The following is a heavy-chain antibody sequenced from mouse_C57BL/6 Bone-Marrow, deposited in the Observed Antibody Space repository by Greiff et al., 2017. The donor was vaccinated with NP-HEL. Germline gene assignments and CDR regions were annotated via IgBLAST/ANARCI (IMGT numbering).Heavy chain of an antibody. Sequence: VQLQQPGAELVKPGASVKLSCKASGYTFTSYWMHWVKQRPGQGLEWIGMIHPTSGSTNYNEKFKSKATLTVDKSSSTAYMKLSSLTSEDAAVYYCARWRLQRSHYWGQGTTLTVSS. J-gene: IGHJ2*01. D-gene: IGHD1-1*01. CDR1: GYTFTSYW. V-gene: IGHV1-64*01. CDR2: IHPTSGST. CDR3: ARWRLQRSHY.